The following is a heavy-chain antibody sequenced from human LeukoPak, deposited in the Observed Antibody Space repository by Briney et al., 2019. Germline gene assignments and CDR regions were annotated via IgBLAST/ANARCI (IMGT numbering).Heavy chain of an antibody. CDR2: INHSGST. V-gene: IGHV4-34*01. CDR1: GGSFSGYY. CDR3: ARGGTIFGVALPRLNWFDP. J-gene: IGHJ5*02. D-gene: IGHD3-3*01. Sequence: SETLSLTCAVYGGSFSGYYWSWIRQPPGKGLEWIGEINHSGSTNYNPPLKRRVTISVDTSKNQFSLKLSSVTAADTAVYYCARGGTIFGVALPRLNWFDPWGQGTLVTVSS.